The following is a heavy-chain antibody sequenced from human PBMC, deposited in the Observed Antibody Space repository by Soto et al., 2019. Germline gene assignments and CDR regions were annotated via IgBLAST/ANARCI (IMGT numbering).Heavy chain of an antibody. V-gene: IGHV4-59*08. CDR3: ARLLMDYDSLTGPHYYFAY. J-gene: IGHJ4*02. CDR1: GGYISSYY. Sequence: SLMLSVTCTVAGGYISSYYGSWIRQPPGKGLEWIGYIYYSGSTNYNPSLKSRVNISVDTSKNQFSLKLSSVTAADTAVYYCARLLMDYDSLTGPHYYFAYMGKGTLVPVSS. CDR2: IYYSGST. D-gene: IGHD3-9*01.